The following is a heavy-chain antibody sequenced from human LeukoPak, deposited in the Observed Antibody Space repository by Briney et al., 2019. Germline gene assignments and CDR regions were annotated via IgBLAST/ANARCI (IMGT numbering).Heavy chain of an antibody. Sequence: SETLSLTCTVSGGSISSSDFYWGWVRQPPGKGLELIGTFYYSGSTSYNPSLRSRVTISGDTSKNQSSLTLSSVTAADTAVYYCARVPRDPLHNFGYFDYWGQGTLVTVSS. CDR2: FYYSGST. J-gene: IGHJ4*02. CDR3: ARVPRDPLHNFGYFDY. CDR1: GGSISSSDFY. V-gene: IGHV4-39*01. D-gene: IGHD1-1*01.